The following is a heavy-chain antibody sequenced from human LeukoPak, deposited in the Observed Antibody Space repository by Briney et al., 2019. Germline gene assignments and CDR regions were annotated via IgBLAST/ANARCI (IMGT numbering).Heavy chain of an antibody. V-gene: IGHV4-34*01. J-gene: IGHJ4*02. CDR1: GGSCSGYY. Sequence: SETLSLTCAVYGGSCSGYYWSWIRQPPGKGLEWIGEINHSGSTNYNPSLKSRVTISVDTSKNQFSLKLSSVTAADTAVYYCARVKAARAGFDYWGQGTLVTVSS. CDR2: INHSGST. CDR3: ARVKAARAGFDY. D-gene: IGHD6-13*01.